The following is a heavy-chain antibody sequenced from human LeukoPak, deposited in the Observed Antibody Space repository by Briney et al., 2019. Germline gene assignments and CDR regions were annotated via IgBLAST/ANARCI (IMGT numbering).Heavy chain of an antibody. CDR3: ARDRITFGGVIVRPNYYFDH. CDR1: GFTFSSYG. J-gene: IGHJ4*02. D-gene: IGHD3-16*02. CDR2: IWYDGSNK. Sequence: GRSLRLSCAASGFTFSSYGMHWVRQAPGKGLEWVAVIWYDGSNKYYADSVKGRFTISRDNSKNTLYLQMNSLRAEDTAVYYCARDRITFGGVIVRPNYYFDHWGQGTLVTVSS. V-gene: IGHV3-33*01.